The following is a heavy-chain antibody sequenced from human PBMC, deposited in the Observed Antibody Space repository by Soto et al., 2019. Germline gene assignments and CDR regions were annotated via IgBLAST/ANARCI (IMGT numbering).Heavy chain of an antibody. CDR1: GFTFSSYA. D-gene: IGHD6-6*01. CDR3: ARDTSIAAGLGRFGAFDY. Sequence: GGSLRLSCAASGFTFSSYAMHWVRQAPGKGLEWVAVISYDGSKKYYADSVKGRFTISRDNSKNALYLQMNSLRAEDTAVYYCARDTSIAAGLGRFGAFDYWGQGTLVTVSS. CDR2: ISYDGSKK. V-gene: IGHV3-30-3*01. J-gene: IGHJ4*02.